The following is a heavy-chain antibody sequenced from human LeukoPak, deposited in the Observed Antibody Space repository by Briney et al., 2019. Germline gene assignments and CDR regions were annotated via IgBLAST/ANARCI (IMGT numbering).Heavy chain of an antibody. V-gene: IGHV3-33*06. CDR3: AKDFRDIVVVPAATLDY. Sequence: GRSLGLSCAASGFTYSNSGMHWVRQAPGKGLEWVAFIWYDGSNKYYADSVKGRFTISRDNSKNTLYLQMNSLRAEDTAVYYCAKDFRDIVVVPAATLDYWGQGTLVTVS. CDR2: IWYDGSNK. CDR1: GFTYSNSG. J-gene: IGHJ4*02. D-gene: IGHD2-2*01.